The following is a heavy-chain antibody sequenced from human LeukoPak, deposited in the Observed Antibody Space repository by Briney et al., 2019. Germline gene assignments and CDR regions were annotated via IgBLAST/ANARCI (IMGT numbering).Heavy chain of an antibody. Sequence: ASVKVSCKASGYTFTSYDINWVRQTTGQGLEWMGWVNPNSGNTGYAQKFQGRVTMTRNTSISTAYMELSSLRSEDTAVYYCARLALGYYDSSGYYSPYYFDYWGQGTLVTVSS. D-gene: IGHD3-22*01. J-gene: IGHJ4*02. V-gene: IGHV1-8*01. CDR3: ARLALGYYDSSGYYSPYYFDY. CDR1: GYTFTSYD. CDR2: VNPNSGNT.